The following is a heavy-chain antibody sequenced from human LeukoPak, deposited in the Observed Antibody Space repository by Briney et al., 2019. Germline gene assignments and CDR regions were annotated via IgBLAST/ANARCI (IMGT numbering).Heavy chain of an antibody. Sequence: SVKVSCKASGGTFSSYAISWVRHAPGQGLECMVRIIPIFGIANYAQKFQGRVTITADKSTSKAYMELSRLRSEDTALYYCARAHVDIVAPRPVMAVWGQGTTVPVSS. J-gene: IGHJ6*02. V-gene: IGHV1-69*04. CDR1: GGTFSSYA. CDR2: IIPIFGIA. D-gene: IGHD5-12*01. CDR3: ARAHVDIVAPRPVMAV.